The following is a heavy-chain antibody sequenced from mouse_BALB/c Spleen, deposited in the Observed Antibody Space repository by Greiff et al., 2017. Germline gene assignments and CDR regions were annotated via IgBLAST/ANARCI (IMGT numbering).Heavy chain of an antibody. CDR2: IYPGSGST. Sequence: LQQPGSELVRPGASVKLSCKASGYTFTSYWMHWVKQRHGQGLEWIGNIYPGSGSTNYDEKFKSKGTLTVDTSSSTAYMHLSSLTSEDSAVYYCTRGDYYGSSGFAYWGQGTLGTVSA. CDR1: GYTFTSYW. D-gene: IGHD1-1*01. J-gene: IGHJ3*01. V-gene: IGHV1S22*01. CDR3: TRGDYYGSSGFAY.